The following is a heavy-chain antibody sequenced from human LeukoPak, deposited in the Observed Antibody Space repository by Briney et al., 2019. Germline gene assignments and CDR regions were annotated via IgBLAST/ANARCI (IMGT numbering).Heavy chain of an antibody. CDR2: INHSGST. CDR1: AGSITSHDYY. Sequence: SETLSLTCTVSAGSITSHDYYWSWIRQAPGKGLEWIGEINHSGSTNYNPSLKSRVTISVDTSKNQFSLKLSSVTAADTAVYYCARGPRRNTIFGVVNTPGYYYGMDVWGQGTTVTVSS. V-gene: IGHV4-34*01. D-gene: IGHD3-3*01. J-gene: IGHJ6*02. CDR3: ARGPRRNTIFGVVNTPGYYYGMDV.